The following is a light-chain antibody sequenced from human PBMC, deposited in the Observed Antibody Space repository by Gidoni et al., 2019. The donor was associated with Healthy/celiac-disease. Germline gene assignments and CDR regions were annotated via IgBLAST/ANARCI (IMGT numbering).Light chain of an antibody. V-gene: IGKV3-20*01. J-gene: IGKJ1*01. CDR1: QSVSSSY. Sequence: EIVLTQSPGTLSLSPGERATLSCRASQSVSSSYLAWYQQKPGQAPRLLIYGASRRATGLPDRFSVSGSGTDFTLTISILEPEDFAVYYCQQYGSSPLTFGQGTKVEIK. CDR3: QQYGSSPLT. CDR2: GAS.